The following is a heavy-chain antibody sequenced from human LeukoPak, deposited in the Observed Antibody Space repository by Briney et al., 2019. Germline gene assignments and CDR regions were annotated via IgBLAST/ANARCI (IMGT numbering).Heavy chain of an antibody. CDR2: IYYSGST. CDR1: GGSISSYC. Sequence: PSETLSLTCTVSGGSISSYCWSWIRQPPGKGLEWIGYIYYSGSTNYNPSLKSRVTISVDTSKNQFSLKLSSATAADTAVYYCARGMVPNYWGQGTLVTVSS. CDR3: ARGMVPNY. J-gene: IGHJ4*02. V-gene: IGHV4-59*01. D-gene: IGHD3-10*01.